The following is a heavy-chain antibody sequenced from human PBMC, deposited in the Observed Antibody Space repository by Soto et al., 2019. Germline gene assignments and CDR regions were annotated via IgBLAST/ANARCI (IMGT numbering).Heavy chain of an antibody. J-gene: IGHJ4*02. V-gene: IGHV4-59*01. Sequence: SETLSLTCTVSGGSISTYYWSWIRQPPGKGLEWIGYVYYSGSTDYNPSLKSRVTISVDTSKDQFSLKLISVTAADTAVYYCARDKITGLFDYWGQGTLVTVSS. CDR3: ARDKITGLFDY. D-gene: IGHD2-8*02. CDR1: GGSISTYY. CDR2: VYYSGST.